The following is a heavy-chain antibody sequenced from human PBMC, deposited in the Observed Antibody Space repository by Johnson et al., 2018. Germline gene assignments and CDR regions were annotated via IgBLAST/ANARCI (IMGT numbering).Heavy chain of an antibody. CDR1: GFTFSSYG. J-gene: IGHJ6*02. D-gene: IGHD5-18*01. V-gene: IGHV3-33*01. CDR3: ARARSWGIQLYYYYYGMDV. Sequence: QVQLVESGGGVVQPGRSLRLSCAASGFTFSSYGMHWVRQAPGKGLEWVAVIWYDGSNKYYAASVKGRFTISRDNSKNTLYLQMKSLRAEATAVYYCARARSWGIQLYYYYYGMDVWGQGTTVTVSS. CDR2: IWYDGSNK.